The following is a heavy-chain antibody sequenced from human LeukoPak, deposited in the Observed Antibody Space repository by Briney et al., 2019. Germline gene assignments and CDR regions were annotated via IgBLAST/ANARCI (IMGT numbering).Heavy chain of an antibody. CDR3: ARDRGYYDNHDAFDI. V-gene: IGHV3-30*04. Sequence: GGSLRLSCAASGFTFSSYAMHWVRQAPGKGLEWVAVISYDGSNKYYADSVKGRFTISRDNSENTLYLQMNSLRAEDTAVYYCARDRGYYDNHDAFDIWGQGTMVTVSS. CDR2: ISYDGSNK. CDR1: GFTFSSYA. D-gene: IGHD3-22*01. J-gene: IGHJ3*02.